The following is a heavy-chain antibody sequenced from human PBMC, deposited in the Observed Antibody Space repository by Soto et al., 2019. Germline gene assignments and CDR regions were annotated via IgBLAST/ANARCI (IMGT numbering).Heavy chain of an antibody. CDR3: AKVKAVAGIGPGIDY. D-gene: IGHD6-19*01. CDR2: ISYDGSNK. Sequence: GGSLRLSCAASGFTFSSYGMHWVRQAPGKGLEWVAVISYDGSNKYYADSVKGRFTISRDNSKNTLYLQMNSLRAEDTAVYYCAKVKAVAGIGPGIDYWGQGTMVTVSS. CDR1: GFTFSSYG. J-gene: IGHJ4*02. V-gene: IGHV3-30*18.